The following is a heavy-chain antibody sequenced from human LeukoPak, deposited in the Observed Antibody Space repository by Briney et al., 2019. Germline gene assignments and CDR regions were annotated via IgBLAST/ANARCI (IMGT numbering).Heavy chain of an antibody. Sequence: SETLSLTCAVSGGSISGYYWSWNRQPPGKGLEWIGYIFYTGATTIYSPSLKSRLTMSVDTSKNQVPLNLRSVTAADTAAYFCARHDPVGYYLSGMDVWGQGTTVTVSS. J-gene: IGHJ6*02. D-gene: IGHD2-15*01. CDR2: IFYTGATT. CDR1: GGSISGYY. CDR3: ARHDPVGYYLSGMDV. V-gene: IGHV4-59*08.